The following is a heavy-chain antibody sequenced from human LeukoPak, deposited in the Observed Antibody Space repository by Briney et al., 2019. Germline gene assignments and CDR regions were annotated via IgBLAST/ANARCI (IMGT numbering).Heavy chain of an antibody. CDR2: IYYSGST. CDR3: ARDGSIAAAGALDY. V-gene: IGHV4-39*07. CDR1: GGSISSSSYY. D-gene: IGHD6-13*01. Sequence: SETLSLTCTVSGGSISSSSYYWGWIRQPRGKGLEWLGSIYYSGSTYYNPSLKSRVTISVDTSKNQFSLKLSSVTAADTAVYYCARDGSIAAAGALDYWAREPWSPSPQ. J-gene: IGHJ4*02.